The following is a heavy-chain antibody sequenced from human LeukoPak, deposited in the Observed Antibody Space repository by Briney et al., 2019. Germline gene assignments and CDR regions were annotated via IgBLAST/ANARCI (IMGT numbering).Heavy chain of an antibody. J-gene: IGHJ5*02. Sequence: SETLSLTCTVSGGSISSNNYYWGWIRQPPGKGLEWIGNIYYTGGTYYNPSLKSRVTISVDTSKNQFSLKLSSVTAADTAVYYCAREIVDLNWFDPWGQGTLVTVSS. V-gene: IGHV4-39*07. CDR1: GGSISSNNYY. D-gene: IGHD3-22*01. CDR3: AREIVDLNWFDP. CDR2: IYYTGGT.